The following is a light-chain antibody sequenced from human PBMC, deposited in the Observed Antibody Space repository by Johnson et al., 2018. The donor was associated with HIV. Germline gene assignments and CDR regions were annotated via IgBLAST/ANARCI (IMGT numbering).Light chain of an antibody. CDR2: SNN. V-gene: IGLV1-44*01. CDR1: SSNIGRNT. J-gene: IGLJ1*01. Sequence: QSVLTQPPSASGTPGQRVTISCSGSSSNIGRNTVNWYQQLPGTAPKLLIYSNNQRPSGVPARFSGSKSGTSASLVISGLQSEDEADYYCAAWDDSLNGFYVFGTGTKVTVL. CDR3: AAWDDSLNGFYV.